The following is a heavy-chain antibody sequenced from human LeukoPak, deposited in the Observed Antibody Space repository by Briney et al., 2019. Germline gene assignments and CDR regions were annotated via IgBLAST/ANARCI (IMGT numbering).Heavy chain of an antibody. D-gene: IGHD6-19*01. CDR2: ISYDGSNT. Sequence: GGSLRLSCAASGFTFSDYAIYWVRQAPGKGLEWVGLISYDGSNTDFADSVKGRFTISRDNGKNVLYLQMSSLRVEDTAVYYCVAGDGWLGDYWGQGTLVTVSS. CDR1: GFTFSDYA. J-gene: IGHJ4*02. V-gene: IGHV3-30*04. CDR3: VAGDGWLGDY.